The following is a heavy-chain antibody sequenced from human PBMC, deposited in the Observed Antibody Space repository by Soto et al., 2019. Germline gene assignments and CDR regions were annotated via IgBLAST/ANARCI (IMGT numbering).Heavy chain of an antibody. CDR1: GDSISGYY. CDR2: IYESGST. Sequence: SDTLSLTCTVSGDSISGYYWSWIRQPPGKRLEWIGYIYESGSTNYNPSLKSRVTMSIDRSKNQFSLKLSSVTAADTAVYYCARSGRSGYNYYYGMDVWGQGTTVTVSS. J-gene: IGHJ6*02. D-gene: IGHD3-3*01. V-gene: IGHV4-59*01. CDR3: ARSGRSGYNYYYGMDV.